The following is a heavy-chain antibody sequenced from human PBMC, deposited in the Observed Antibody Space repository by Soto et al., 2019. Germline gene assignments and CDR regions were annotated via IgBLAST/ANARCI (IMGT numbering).Heavy chain of an antibody. CDR1: GFTFSSYA. D-gene: IGHD2-2*01. CDR2: ISYDGSNK. Sequence: GGSLRLSCAASGFTFSSYAMHWVRQAPGKGLEWVAVISYDGSNKYYADSVKGRFTISRDNSKNTLYLQMNSLRAEDTAVYYCARDLRWYQLLWENYYYYGMDVWGQGTTVTVSS. V-gene: IGHV3-30-3*01. CDR3: ARDLRWYQLLWENYYYYGMDV. J-gene: IGHJ6*02.